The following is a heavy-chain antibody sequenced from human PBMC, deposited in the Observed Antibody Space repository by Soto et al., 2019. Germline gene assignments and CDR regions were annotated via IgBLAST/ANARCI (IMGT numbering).Heavy chain of an antibody. CDR2: INAANGAT. Sequence: VQLVQSGAEVKKPGSSVKVSCKASGYTFTAYTIHWVRQAPGQSLEWMGWINAANGATKYSEKFQGRVTITRDTSARTAYMDLSSLSSKDTAVYFCARVSFETSGFADYWGQGTLVTVSS. CDR1: GYTFTAYT. D-gene: IGHD5-12*01. CDR3: ARVSFETSGFADY. V-gene: IGHV1-3*01. J-gene: IGHJ4*02.